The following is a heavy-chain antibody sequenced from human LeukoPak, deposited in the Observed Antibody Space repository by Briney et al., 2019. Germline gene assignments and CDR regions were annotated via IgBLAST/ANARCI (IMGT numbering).Heavy chain of an antibody. D-gene: IGHD6-13*01. Sequence: GESLKISCKGSGYSSTSYWIGWVRQMPGKGLERMGIISPGDSDTRYSPSFQGQVTISADKSISTAYLQWSSLKASDTAMYYCARQYSSSWYASFDYWGQGTLVTVSS. J-gene: IGHJ4*02. V-gene: IGHV5-51*01. CDR3: ARQYSSSWYASFDY. CDR1: GYSSTSYW. CDR2: ISPGDSDT.